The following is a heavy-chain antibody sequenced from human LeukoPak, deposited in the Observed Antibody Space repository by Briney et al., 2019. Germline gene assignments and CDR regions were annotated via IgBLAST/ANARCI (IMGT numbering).Heavy chain of an antibody. J-gene: IGHJ4*02. V-gene: IGHV3-48*04. CDR2: IISRGDTT. D-gene: IGHD2-8*02. CDR3: ARGRGYCTGVSCDIDY. Sequence: GGSLRHFCAASGFTFNTYSMNWVRQAPGKGLEWVSNIISRGDTTHYAASVKGRFTISRDNAKDSVFLHLNSLRGDDTAVYYCARGRGYCTGVSCDIDYWGQGTLVTVSS. CDR1: GFTFNTYS.